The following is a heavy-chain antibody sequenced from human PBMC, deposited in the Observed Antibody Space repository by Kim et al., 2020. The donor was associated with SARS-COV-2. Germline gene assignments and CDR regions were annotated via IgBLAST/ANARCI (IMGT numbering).Heavy chain of an antibody. CDR3: ARSLEDYGDYRGWPSDYYYYGMDV. CDR2: IYYSGST. D-gene: IGHD4-17*01. CDR1: GGSISSYY. V-gene: IGHV4-59*01. J-gene: IGHJ6*02. Sequence: SETLSLTCTVSGGSISSYYWSWIRQPPGKGLEWIGYIYYSGSTNYNPSLKSRVTISVDTSKNQFSLELSSVTAADTAVYYCARSLEDYGDYRGWPSDYYYYGMDVWGQGTTVTVSS.